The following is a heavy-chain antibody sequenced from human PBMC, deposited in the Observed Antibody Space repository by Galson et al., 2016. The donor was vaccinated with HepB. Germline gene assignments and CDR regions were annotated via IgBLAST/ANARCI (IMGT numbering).Heavy chain of an antibody. V-gene: IGHV3-33*01. Sequence: SLRLSCAASGFTFSSFGMHWVRQAPGKGLEWVAIIWFDASNKYYADSVKGRFTISRDNSKNTLYLQMNSLRVEDTAIYYCVRGGPFDPWGQGTQVTVSS. CDR3: VRGGPFDP. CDR1: GFTFSSFG. CDR2: IWFDASNK. D-gene: IGHD1-26*01. J-gene: IGHJ5*02.